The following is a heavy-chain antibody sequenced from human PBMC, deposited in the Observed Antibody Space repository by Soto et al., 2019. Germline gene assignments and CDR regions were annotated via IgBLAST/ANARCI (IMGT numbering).Heavy chain of an antibody. CDR1: GGTFSSYA. CDR2: IIPIFGTA. CDR3: ARGVYDILTGYYYYGMDV. D-gene: IGHD3-9*01. J-gene: IGHJ6*02. Sequence: QVQLVQSGAEVNKPGSSVKVSCKASGGTFSSYAISWVRQAPGQGLEWMGGIIPIFGTANYAQKFQGRVTITADESTSTAYMELSSLRSEDTAVYYCARGVYDILTGYYYYGMDVWGQGTTVTVSS. V-gene: IGHV1-69*01.